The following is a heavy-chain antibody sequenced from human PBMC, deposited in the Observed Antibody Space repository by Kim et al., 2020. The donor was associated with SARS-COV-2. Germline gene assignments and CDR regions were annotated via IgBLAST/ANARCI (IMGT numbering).Heavy chain of an antibody. V-gene: IGHV3-23*01. CDR3: AKALSQASNS. D-gene: IGHD4-4*01. Sequence: GNTYYADSVKGRFTISRDNARNTLFLQMNSLRGEDTAVYFCAKALSQASNSWGQGTLVTVSS. CDR2: GNT. J-gene: IGHJ5*02.